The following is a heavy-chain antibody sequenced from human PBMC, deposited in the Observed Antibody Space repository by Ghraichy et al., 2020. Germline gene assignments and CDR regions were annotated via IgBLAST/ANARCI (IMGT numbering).Heavy chain of an antibody. CDR2: ISAYNGNT. CDR3: ARPHSSSWYGDFDY. V-gene: IGHV1-18*01. D-gene: IGHD6-13*01. J-gene: IGHJ4*02. Sequence: ASVKVSCKASGYTFTSYGISWVRQAPGQGLEWMGWISAYNGNTNYAQKLQGRVTMTTDTSTSTAYMELRSLRSDDTAVYYCARPHSSSWYGDFDYWGQGTLVTVSS. CDR1: GYTFTSYG.